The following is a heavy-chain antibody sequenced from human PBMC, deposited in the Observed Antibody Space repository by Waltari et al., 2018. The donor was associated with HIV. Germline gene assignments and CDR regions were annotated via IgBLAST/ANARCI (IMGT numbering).Heavy chain of an antibody. J-gene: IGHJ4*02. Sequence: QVQLQEAGPGLVKPSQTLSLTCNVSGGSANSGDYYWNWVRRHVERGQEWIGSIDHSGITYYSPSLKGRVTISVDSSKNQFPLRVNSVTAADTAVYFCARSTLSGGVDFFDNWGQGTLVTVSS. CDR3: ARSTLSGGVDFFDN. CDR2: IDHSGIT. CDR1: GGSANSGDYY. D-gene: IGHD2-2*01. V-gene: IGHV4-31*03.